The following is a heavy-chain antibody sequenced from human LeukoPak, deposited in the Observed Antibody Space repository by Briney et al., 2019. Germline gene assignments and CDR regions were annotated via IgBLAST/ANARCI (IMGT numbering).Heavy chain of an antibody. J-gene: IGHJ3*01. CDR3: ARVFGQWLVSFDV. D-gene: IGHD6-19*01. CDR1: GFTLSSYW. Sequence: GGSLRLSCAASGFTLSSYWMHWVRQAPGKGLVWLSHINGDGSSTNYADSVKGRFTISRDNAKNTLYLQMNSLRADDTAVYYCARVFGQWLVSFDVWGRGTMVTVSS. V-gene: IGHV3-74*01. CDR2: INGDGSST.